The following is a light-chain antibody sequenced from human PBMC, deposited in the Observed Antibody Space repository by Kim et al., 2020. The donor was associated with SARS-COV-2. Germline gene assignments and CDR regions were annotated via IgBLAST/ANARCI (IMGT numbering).Light chain of an antibody. J-gene: IGLJ2*01. CDR3: QAWDSSTAV. V-gene: IGLV3-1*01. Sequence: VSPGQTASITCSGEKLGDKYACWYQQKPGQTPVLVIYQDSKRTSGIPERFSGSNSGNTATLTISGTQAMDEADYYCQAWDSSTAVFGGVTQLTVL. CDR2: QDS. CDR1: KLGDKY.